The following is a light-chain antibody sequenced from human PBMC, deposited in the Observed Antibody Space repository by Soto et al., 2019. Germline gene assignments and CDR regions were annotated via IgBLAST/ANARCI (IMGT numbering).Light chain of an antibody. CDR1: ESVRSSY. CDR3: QQYGSSPQT. CDR2: GAS. Sequence: EIVLTQSPGTLSLSPGERATLSCRASESVRSSYLAWYQQKPGQAPRLLMYGASSGATGIPDRFSGSGSGTEFTLTISRLEPEDFVVYYCQQYGSSPQTFGQGTKVEI. J-gene: IGKJ1*01. V-gene: IGKV3-20*01.